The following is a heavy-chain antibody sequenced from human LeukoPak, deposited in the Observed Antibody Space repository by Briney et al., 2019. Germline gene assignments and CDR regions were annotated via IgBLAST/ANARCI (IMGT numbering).Heavy chain of an antibody. CDR1: GFTFSSYA. CDR3: ARDGSYGSLNAFDI. CDR2: ISSSGGST. J-gene: IGHJ3*02. V-gene: IGHV3-64*01. Sequence: PGGALRLSCAASGFTFSSYAMHWVRQAPGKGLEYVSAISSSGGSTYYANSVKGRFTISRDNSKNTLYLQMNSLRAEDKAVYYCARDGSYGSLNAFDIWGQGTMVTVSS. D-gene: IGHD5-18*01.